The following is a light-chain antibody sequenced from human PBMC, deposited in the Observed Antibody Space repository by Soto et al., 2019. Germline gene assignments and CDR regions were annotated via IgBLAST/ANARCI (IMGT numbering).Light chain of an antibody. V-gene: IGKV1-27*01. Sequence: DVQMTQSPSSLSASVGDRVTITCRASQGISKYLAWYQQKPGKVPRLLIYVASTLQSGVPSRFSGSGSGTDFILTISSLQPEDVATYYCQKYGSAPWTFGQGTKVEIK. J-gene: IGKJ1*01. CDR2: VAS. CDR1: QGISKY. CDR3: QKYGSAPWT.